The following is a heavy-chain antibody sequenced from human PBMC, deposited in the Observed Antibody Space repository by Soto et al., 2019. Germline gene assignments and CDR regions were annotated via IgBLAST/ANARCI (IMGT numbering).Heavy chain of an antibody. Sequence: QVQLVQSGAEVKKPGSSVKVSCKASGGTFSSYAISWVRQAPGQGLEWMGGIIPIFGTANYAQKFQGRVTSTADESTRTAEVRLRSLRSEGTAVYYCAREGGGYYGSWSYPNDAFDIWGQGTMVTVSS. D-gene: IGHD3-10*01. CDR2: IIPIFGTA. J-gene: IGHJ3*02. CDR3: AREGGGYYGSWSYPNDAFDI. V-gene: IGHV1-69*12. CDR1: GGTFSSYA.